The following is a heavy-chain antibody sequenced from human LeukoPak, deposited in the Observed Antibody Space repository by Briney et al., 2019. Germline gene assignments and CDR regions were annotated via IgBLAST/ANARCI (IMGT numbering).Heavy chain of an antibody. Sequence: SETLSLTCTVSGGSISSYYWSWIRQPPGKGLEWIGYIYYSGSTNYNPSLKSRVTMSVDTSKNQFSLKLSSVTAADTAVYYCARADSSGYYVLDYWGQGTWSPSPQ. V-gene: IGHV4-59*01. CDR3: ARADSSGYYVLDY. D-gene: IGHD3-22*01. CDR1: GGSISSYY. J-gene: IGHJ4*02. CDR2: IYYSGST.